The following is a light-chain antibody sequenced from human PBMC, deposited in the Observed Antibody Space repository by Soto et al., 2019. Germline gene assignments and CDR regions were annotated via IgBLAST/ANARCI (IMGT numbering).Light chain of an antibody. J-gene: IGKJ4*01. CDR1: QGISSY. Sequence: AIRMTQSPSSLSASTGDRVTITCRASQGISSYLAWYQQKPGKAPKLLIYAASTLQSGVPSRFSGSGSGTDFTLTISCLQSEDFATYYCQQYYSCPHTFGGGTKVEIK. CDR2: AAS. V-gene: IGKV1-8*01. CDR3: QQYYSCPHT.